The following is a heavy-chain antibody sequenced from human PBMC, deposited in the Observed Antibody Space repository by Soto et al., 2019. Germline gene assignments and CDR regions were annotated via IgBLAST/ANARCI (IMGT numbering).Heavy chain of an antibody. V-gene: IGHV1-3*01. CDR3: ARDRPHFDWSSFDY. CDR2: INAGNGNT. D-gene: IGHD3-9*01. CDR1: GYTFTSYA. Sequence: GASVKVSCQASGYTFTSYAMHWVRQAPGQRLEWMGWINAGNGNTKYSQKFQGRVTITRDTSASTAYMELSSLRSEDTAVYYCARDRPHFDWSSFDYWGQGTLVTVSS. J-gene: IGHJ4*02.